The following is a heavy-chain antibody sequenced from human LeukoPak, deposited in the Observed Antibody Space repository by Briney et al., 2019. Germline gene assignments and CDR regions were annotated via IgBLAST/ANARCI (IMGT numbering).Heavy chain of an antibody. CDR3: AREGRGIAVAGTPV. CDR2: IIPIFGTA. CDR1: GGTFSSYA. Sequence: SVKVSCKASGGTFSSYAISWVRQAPGQGLEWMGGIIPIFGTANYAQKFQGRVTITADESTSTAYMELSSLRSKDTAVYYCAREGRGIAVAGTPVWGQGTMVTVSS. D-gene: IGHD6-19*01. J-gene: IGHJ3*01. V-gene: IGHV1-69*13.